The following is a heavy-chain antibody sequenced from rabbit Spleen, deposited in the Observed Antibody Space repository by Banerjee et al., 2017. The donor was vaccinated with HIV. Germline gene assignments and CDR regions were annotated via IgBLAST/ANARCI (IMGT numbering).Heavy chain of an antibody. J-gene: IGHJ6*01. CDR3: ARDTGSSFSSYGMDL. CDR2: IATSSGST. Sequence: QSLEESGGDLVKPGASLTLTCTASGVSFSSSSYICWVRQAPGKGLEWIACIATSSGSTWYATWAKGRFTISKTSSTTVTLQMTSLTVADTATYFCARDTGSSFSSYGMDLWGQGTLVTVS. CDR1: GVSFSSSSY. V-gene: IGHV1S40*01. D-gene: IGHD8-1*01.